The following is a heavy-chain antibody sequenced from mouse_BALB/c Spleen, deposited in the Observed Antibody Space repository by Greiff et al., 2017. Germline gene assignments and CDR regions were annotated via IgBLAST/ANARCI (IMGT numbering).Heavy chain of an antibody. CDR2: ILPGSGST. CDR3: ATGGDGYFIAY. J-gene: IGHJ3*01. Sequence: QVQLKQSGAELMKPGASVKISCKATGYTFSSYWIEWVKQRPGHGLEWIGEILPGSGSTNYNEKFKGKATFTADTSSNTAYMQLSSLTSEDSAVYCCATGGDGYFIAYWGQGTLVTVSA. CDR1: GYTFSSYW. D-gene: IGHD2-3*01. V-gene: IGHV1-9*01.